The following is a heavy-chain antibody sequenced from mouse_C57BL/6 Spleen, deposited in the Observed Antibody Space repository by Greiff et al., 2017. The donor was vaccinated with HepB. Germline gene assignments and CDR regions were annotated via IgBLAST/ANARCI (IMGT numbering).Heavy chain of an antibody. V-gene: IGHV10-1*01. Sequence: DVMLVESGGGLVQPKGSLKLSCAASGFSFNTYAMNWVRQAPGKGLEWVARIRSKSNNYATYYADSVKDRFTISRDDSESMLYLQMNNLKTEDTAMYYCVRQERQYYFDYWGQGTTLTVSS. J-gene: IGHJ2*01. CDR1: GFSFNTYA. CDR2: IRSKSNNYAT. D-gene: IGHD6-1*01. CDR3: VRQERQYYFDY.